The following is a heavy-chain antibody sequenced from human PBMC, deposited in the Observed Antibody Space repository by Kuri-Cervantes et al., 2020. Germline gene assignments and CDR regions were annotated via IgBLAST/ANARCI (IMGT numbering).Heavy chain of an antibody. D-gene: IGHD6-19*01. J-gene: IGHJ3*02. Sequence: GESLKISCAASGFTFSSYWMHWVRQAPGKGLVWVSRINSDGSSTSYADSVKGRFTISRDNAKNTLYLQMNSLRAEDTAVYYCARDLSSGLPSNAFDIWGQGTMVTVSS. V-gene: IGHV3-74*01. CDR2: INSDGSST. CDR1: GFTFSSYW. CDR3: ARDLSSGLPSNAFDI.